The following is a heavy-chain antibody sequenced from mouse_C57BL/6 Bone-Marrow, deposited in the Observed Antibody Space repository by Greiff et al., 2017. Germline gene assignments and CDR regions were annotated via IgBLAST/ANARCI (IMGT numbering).Heavy chain of an antibody. Sequence: EVQLVESGPVLVKPGASVKMSCKASGYTFTDYYMNWVKQSHGKSLEWIGVINPYNGGTSYNQKFKGKATLTVDKSSSTAYMELNSLTSEDSAVYYCARSERLRQTGWFAYWGQGTLVTVSA. D-gene: IGHD2-4*01. CDR1: GYTFTDYY. CDR2: INPYNGGT. CDR3: ARSERLRQTGWFAY. J-gene: IGHJ3*01. V-gene: IGHV1-19*01.